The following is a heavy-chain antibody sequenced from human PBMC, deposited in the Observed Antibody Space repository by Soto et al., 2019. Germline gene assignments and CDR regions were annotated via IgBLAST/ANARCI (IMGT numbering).Heavy chain of an antibody. J-gene: IGHJ4*02. CDR3: ATDKLGYCSDGRCYRPGYFEN. Sequence: GGSLRLSCAASGFTFNTYSMNWVRQAPGKGLEWISYISGGSSTIYYADSVKGRFTISRDNAKNSLYLQMNSLRAEDTAVYYCATDKLGYCSDGRCYRPGYFENWGQGT. V-gene: IGHV3-48*01. CDR2: ISGGSSTI. CDR1: GFTFNTYS. D-gene: IGHD2-15*01.